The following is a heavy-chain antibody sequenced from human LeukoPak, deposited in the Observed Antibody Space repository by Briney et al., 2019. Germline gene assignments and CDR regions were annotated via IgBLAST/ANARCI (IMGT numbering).Heavy chain of an antibody. CDR1: GFTFSSYG. CDR2: ISGSGGST. D-gene: IGHD2-2*01. V-gene: IGHV3-23*01. J-gene: IGHJ4*02. Sequence: GGSLRLSCAAAGFTFSSYGMSWVRQATGKGLEWVSAISGSGGSTYYADSVKGRFTISRDNSKNRLYLRMNSLRAEDTALYYCAKDFVVVPGLVNYFDSWGQGTLVTVSS. CDR3: AKDFVVVPGLVNYFDS.